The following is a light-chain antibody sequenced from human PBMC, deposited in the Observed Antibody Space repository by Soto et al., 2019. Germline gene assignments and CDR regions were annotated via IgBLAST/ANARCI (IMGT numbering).Light chain of an antibody. V-gene: IGKV3-15*01. Sequence: ETVMTQSPATLSVSPGERATLSCRASQSVNSNLAWYQQKLGQAPRVLICGASTRATGIPDRFSGSGSGTEFILTISSLQSEDFAVYYCQEYNTWPWTFGQGTKVEIK. CDR1: QSVNSN. CDR2: GAS. CDR3: QEYNTWPWT. J-gene: IGKJ1*01.